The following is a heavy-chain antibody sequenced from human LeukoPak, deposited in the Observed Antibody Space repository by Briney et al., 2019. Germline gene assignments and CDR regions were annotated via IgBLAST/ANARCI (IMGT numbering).Heavy chain of an antibody. CDR2: ISGSGGST. J-gene: IGHJ4*02. V-gene: IGHV3-23*01. D-gene: IGHD5-18*01. CDR3: AKGYDLVTFLDY. Sequence: PGGSLRLSCAASGFTFSSYAMSWVRQAPGKGPEWVSAISGSGGSTYYADPVKGRFTISRDNSKNTLYLQMNSLRAEDTAVYYCAKGYDLVTFLDYWGQGTLVTVSS. CDR1: GFTFSSYA.